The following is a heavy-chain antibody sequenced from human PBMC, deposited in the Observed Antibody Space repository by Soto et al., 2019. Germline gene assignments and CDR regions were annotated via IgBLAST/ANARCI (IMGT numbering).Heavy chain of an antibody. V-gene: IGHV4-4*07. CDR3: ARDPSLFRIAAAGHYYYYGMDV. Sequence: QVQLQESGPGLVKPSETLSLTCTVSGGSISSYYWSWIRQPAGKGLEWIGRIYTSGSTNYNPSLKSRVTMSVDTSKNQFSLKLSSVTAADTAVYYCARDPSLFRIAAAGHYYYYGMDVWGQGTTVAVSS. J-gene: IGHJ6*02. D-gene: IGHD6-13*01. CDR2: IYTSGST. CDR1: GGSISSYY.